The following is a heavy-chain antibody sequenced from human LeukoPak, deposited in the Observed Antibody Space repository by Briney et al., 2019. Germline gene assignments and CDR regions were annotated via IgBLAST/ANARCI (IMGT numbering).Heavy chain of an antibody. CDR2: IYSGGST. Sequence: PGGSLRLSCAASGFTVSSNYMSWVRQAPGKGLEWVSVIYSGGSTYYADSVKGRFTISRDNSKNTLYLQMNSLRAEDTAVYYCARGCGGDCYTHVDIWGQGTMVTVSS. D-gene: IGHD2-21*02. V-gene: IGHV3-53*01. J-gene: IGHJ3*02. CDR1: GFTVSSNY. CDR3: ARGCGGDCYTHVDI.